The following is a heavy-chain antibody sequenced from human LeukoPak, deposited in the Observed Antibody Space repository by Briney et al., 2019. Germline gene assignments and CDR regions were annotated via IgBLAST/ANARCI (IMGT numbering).Heavy chain of an antibody. Sequence: PGGSLRLSCAASGFTFGSYSMNWVRQAPGKGLEWPSYIWDSSRITYRADSVKGRFTISRDNAKSSLYLQMNSLRDEDTAVYYCVRDSSFAFDYWGQGILVTVSS. CDR2: IWDSSRIT. CDR3: VRDSSFAFDY. CDR1: GFTFGSYS. D-gene: IGHD2/OR15-2a*01. V-gene: IGHV3-48*02. J-gene: IGHJ4*02.